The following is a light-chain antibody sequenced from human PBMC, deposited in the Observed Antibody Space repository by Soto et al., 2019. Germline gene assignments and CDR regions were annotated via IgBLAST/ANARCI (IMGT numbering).Light chain of an antibody. J-gene: IGLJ1*01. CDR3: SSYAGSSTV. V-gene: IGLV2-8*01. CDR2: EVS. CDR1: SSDVGGYNY. Sequence: QSALTQPPSASGSPGQSVTISCTVTSSDVGGYNYVSWYQQHPGKAPKLMIYEVSYRPSGVSDRFSGSKSGNTASLTVSGLQAEDEADYYCSSYAGSSTVFGTGTKVP.